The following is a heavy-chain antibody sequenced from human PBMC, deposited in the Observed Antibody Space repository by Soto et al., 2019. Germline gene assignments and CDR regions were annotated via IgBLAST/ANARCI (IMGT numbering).Heavy chain of an antibody. J-gene: IGHJ4*02. Sequence: GASVKVSCKASGYTFTSYGISWVRHAPGKGLEWMGWISAYNGKKNYAKKLKGRVNMTTDTSTSKAYTQLRSLRSDDTAVYYCARRPQNDKTLDYWGQGTLVTVSS. V-gene: IGHV1-18*01. CDR3: ARRPQNDKTLDY. CDR1: GYTFTSYG. D-gene: IGHD6-25*01. CDR2: ISAYNGKK.